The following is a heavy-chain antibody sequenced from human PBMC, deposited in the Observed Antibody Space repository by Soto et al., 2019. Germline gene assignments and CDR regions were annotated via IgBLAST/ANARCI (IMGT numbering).Heavy chain of an antibody. CDR3: SKAYSNSWPNDWFDP. CDR2: ITGSDAGS. V-gene: IGHV3-23*01. CDR1: GFTFSSYA. D-gene: IGHD6-13*01. Sequence: EVQLLESGGGWLQPGGSLRLSCAASGFTFSSYAMNWVRQAPGKGLEWVSGITGSDAGSYYSDSVKGRFTISRDNSKNTVYQQMNSLRAEDTAVYYCSKAYSNSWPNDWFDPCGQGTLVTVSS. J-gene: IGHJ5*02.